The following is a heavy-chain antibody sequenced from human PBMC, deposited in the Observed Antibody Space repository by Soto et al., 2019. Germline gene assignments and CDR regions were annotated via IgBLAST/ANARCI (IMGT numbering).Heavy chain of an antibody. CDR1: GGSFSGYY. CDR3: ARGHGNLGYCSSTSCYRQPYYYYYYGMDV. J-gene: IGHJ6*02. Sequence: PSETLSLTCAVYGGSFSGYYWSWIRQPPGKGLEWIGEINHRGSTNYNPSLKSRVTISVDTSKNQFSLKLSSVTAADTAVYYCARGHGNLGYCSSTSCYRQPYYYYYYGMDVWGQGTTVTVSS. CDR2: INHRGST. D-gene: IGHD2-2*01. V-gene: IGHV4-34*01.